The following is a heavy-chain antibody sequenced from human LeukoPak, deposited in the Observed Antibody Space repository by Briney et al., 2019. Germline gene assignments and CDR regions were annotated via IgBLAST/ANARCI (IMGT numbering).Heavy chain of an antibody. CDR1: GFTFDDYA. CDR3: AKENRIAAAGSFDY. CDR2: ISWNSGGI. V-gene: IGHV3-9*01. Sequence: GGSLRLSCSASGFTFDDYAMHWVRQAPGKGLEWESGISWNSGGIDYADSVKGRFTISRDNAKNSLYLQMNSLRGEDTALYYCAKENRIAAAGSFDYWGQGTLVTVSS. J-gene: IGHJ4*02. D-gene: IGHD6-13*01.